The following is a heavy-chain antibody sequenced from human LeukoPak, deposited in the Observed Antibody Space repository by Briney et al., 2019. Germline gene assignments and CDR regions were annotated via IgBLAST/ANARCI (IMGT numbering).Heavy chain of an antibody. CDR2: ISGSGGST. J-gene: IGHJ4*02. Sequence: PGGTLRLSCAASGFTFSTYGMSWVRQAPGKGLEWVADISGSGGSTYNAASVKGRFTISRDNSKNTLYLQMNSLRAEDTAVYYCANGGSGQQLATCLDYWGQGTLVTVSS. V-gene: IGHV3-23*01. CDR1: GFTFSTYG. CDR3: ANGGSGQQLATCLDY. D-gene: IGHD6-13*01.